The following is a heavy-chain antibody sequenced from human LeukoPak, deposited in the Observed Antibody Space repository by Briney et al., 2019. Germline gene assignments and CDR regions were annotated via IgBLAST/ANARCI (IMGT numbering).Heavy chain of an antibody. Sequence: GESLKVSCKGSGYIFTTYWIAWVRQLPGKGLEWMGIIYPDDSDTTYSPSFQGQATISADKSISTAYLQWGSLRASDTAMYYCATRMGLNGPNAFDIWGQGTMVTVSS. CDR2: IYPDDSDT. CDR3: ATRMGLNGPNAFDI. CDR1: GYIFTTYW. D-gene: IGHD3/OR15-3a*01. J-gene: IGHJ3*02. V-gene: IGHV5-51*01.